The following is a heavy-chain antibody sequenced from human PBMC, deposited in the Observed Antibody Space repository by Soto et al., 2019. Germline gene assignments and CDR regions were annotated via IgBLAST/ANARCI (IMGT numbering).Heavy chain of an antibody. Sequence: ASVKVSCKASGYTFTSYGISWVRQAPGQGLEWMGWISAYNGNTNYAQKLQGRVTMTTDTSTSTAYMELRSLRSDDTDVYYCAREEGRFLEWLLFYWGQGTLVTVSS. CDR2: ISAYNGNT. V-gene: IGHV1-18*01. J-gene: IGHJ4*02. CDR3: AREEGRFLEWLLFY. D-gene: IGHD3-3*01. CDR1: GYTFTSYG.